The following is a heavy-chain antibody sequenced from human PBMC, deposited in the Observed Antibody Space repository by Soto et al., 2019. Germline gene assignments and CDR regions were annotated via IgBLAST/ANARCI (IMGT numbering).Heavy chain of an antibody. CDR2: IYWDDDK. CDR1: GFSLSTSGVG. D-gene: IGHD6-19*01. Sequence: SGPTLVNPTQTLTLTCTFSGFSLSTSGVGVGWIRQPPGQALEWLALIYWDDDKRYSPSLKSRLTITKDTSKNQVVLTITNIDPVDTATFFFARIRMISSGWYYFDYWGQGTLVTVSS. CDR3: ARIRMISSGWYYFDY. V-gene: IGHV2-5*02. J-gene: IGHJ4*02.